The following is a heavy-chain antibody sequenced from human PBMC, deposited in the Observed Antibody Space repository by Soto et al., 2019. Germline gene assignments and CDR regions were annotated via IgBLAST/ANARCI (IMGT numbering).Heavy chain of an antibody. J-gene: IGHJ4*02. CDR1: GFSLSSSGVG. D-gene: IGHD3-10*01. CDR3: ARGGWTTYYSPFFDY. CDR2: IYWDDDK. V-gene: IGHV2-5*02. Sequence: QITLKESGPTLVRPTQTLTLTCTFSGFSLSSSGVGVGGIRQPPGKALEWLALIYWDDDKRYSPSLKSRLTITKDTSKNQVVLTLTKLDTVDTATYYCARGGWTTYYSPFFDYWGQGPLVTVSS.